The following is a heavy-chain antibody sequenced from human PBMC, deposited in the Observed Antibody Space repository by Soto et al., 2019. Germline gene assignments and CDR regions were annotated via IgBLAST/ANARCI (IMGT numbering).Heavy chain of an antibody. CDR3: ARSYDYGAKFYEVAFDI. D-gene: IGHD4-17*01. J-gene: IGHJ3*02. V-gene: IGHV4-61*08. Sequence: PSETLSLTCTVSGGSISSGDYYWSWIRQPPGKGLEWIGYIYYSGSTNYNPSLKSRVTISVDTSKNQFSLKLSSVTAADTAVYYCARSYDYGAKFYEVAFDIWGQGTMVTVSS. CDR1: GGSISSGDYY. CDR2: IYYSGST.